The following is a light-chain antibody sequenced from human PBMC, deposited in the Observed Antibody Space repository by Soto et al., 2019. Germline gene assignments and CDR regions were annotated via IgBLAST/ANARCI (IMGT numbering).Light chain of an antibody. V-gene: IGLV1-44*01. CDR1: SSNLGSNT. J-gene: IGLJ2*01. CDR3: AAWDDSLNGPHVV. Sequence: SVLTQPPSASGTPGQRVTISCSGSSSNLGSNTVNWYQQLPGTAPKLLIYSNNQRPSGVPDRFSGSKSGTSASLAISGLQSEDEADYYCAAWDDSLNGPHVVFGGGTKLTVL. CDR2: SNN.